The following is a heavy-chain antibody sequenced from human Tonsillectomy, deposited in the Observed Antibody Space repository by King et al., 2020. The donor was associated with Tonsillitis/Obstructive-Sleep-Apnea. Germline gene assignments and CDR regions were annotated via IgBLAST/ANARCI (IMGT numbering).Heavy chain of an antibody. CDR3: AKXXXXXGELXXXSXXMDV. Sequence: VQLVESGGGVVQPGRSLRLSCAASGFTFITFGMHWVRQAPGKGLEWVAVISYDGSNKYXADSVKGRFTISRDNSKNTLYLQMNSLRAEDTAVYYCAKXXXXXGELXXXSXXMDVXXXGTTVXXXS. J-gene: IGHJ6*01. V-gene: IGHV3-30*18. CDR1: GFTFITFG. D-gene: IGHD3-10*01. CDR2: ISYDGSNK.